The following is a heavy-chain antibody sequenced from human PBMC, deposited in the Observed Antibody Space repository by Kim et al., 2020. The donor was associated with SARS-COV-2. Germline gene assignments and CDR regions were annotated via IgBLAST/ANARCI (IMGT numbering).Heavy chain of an antibody. CDR2: IYTSGST. V-gene: IGHV4-4*07. Sequence: SETLSLTCTVSGGSISSYYWSWIRQPAGKGLEWIGRIYTSGSTNYNPSLKSRVTMSVDTSKNQFSLKLSSVTAADTAVYYCARSPRSSWYDWANWFDPWGQGTLVTVSS. D-gene: IGHD6-13*01. CDR3: ARSPRSSWYDWANWFDP. J-gene: IGHJ5*02. CDR1: GGSISSYY.